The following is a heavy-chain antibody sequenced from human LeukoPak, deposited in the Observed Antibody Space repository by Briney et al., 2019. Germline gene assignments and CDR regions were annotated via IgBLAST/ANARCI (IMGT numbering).Heavy chain of an antibody. CDR1: GGSISSYY. CDR3: ARLGYCSGGSCYYYYYMDV. V-gene: IGHV4-59*12. J-gene: IGHJ6*03. Sequence: SETLSLTCTVSGGSISSYYWSWIRQPPGKGLEWIGYIYYSGSTNYSPSLKSRVTISVDTSKNQFSLKLSSVTAADTAVYYCARLGYCSGGSCYYYYYMDVWGKGTTVTVSS. CDR2: IYYSGST. D-gene: IGHD2-15*01.